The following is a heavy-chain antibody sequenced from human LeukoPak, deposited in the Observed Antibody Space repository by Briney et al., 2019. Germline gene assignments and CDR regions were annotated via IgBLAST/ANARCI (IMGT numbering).Heavy chain of an antibody. CDR1: GYTFTNYD. CDR3: ARPHCSSTDCHPPEWFDP. V-gene: IGHV1-8*01. Sequence: GASVKVSCKTSGYTFTNYDINWVQQATGQGLEWMGWMNPNSGNTGYAQKFQGRVTMTRNTSISTAYMELSSLRSEDTAVYYCARPHCSSTDCHPPEWFDPWGQGTLVTVSS. J-gene: IGHJ5*02. D-gene: IGHD2-2*01. CDR2: MNPNSGNT.